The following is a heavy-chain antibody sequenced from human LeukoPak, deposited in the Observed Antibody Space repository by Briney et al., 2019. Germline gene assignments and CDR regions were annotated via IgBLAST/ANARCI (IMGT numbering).Heavy chain of an antibody. CDR3: ARRISGYYAPLDY. V-gene: IGHV5-51*01. CDR1: GYSFTSYW. D-gene: IGHD3-22*01. Sequence: GESLKISCKGSGYSFTSYWIGWVRQLPGKGLEWMGTIYPGDSDTRYSPSFQGQVTISADKSISTAYLQWSSLKASDTAMYYCARRISGYYAPLDYWGQGTLVTVSS. CDR2: IYPGDSDT. J-gene: IGHJ4*02.